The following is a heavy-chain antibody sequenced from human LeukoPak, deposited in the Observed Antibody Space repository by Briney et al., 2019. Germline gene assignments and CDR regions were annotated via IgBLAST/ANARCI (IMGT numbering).Heavy chain of an antibody. CDR3: ARGTYYYDSSGYYIYYYYGMDV. J-gene: IGHJ6*02. CDR1: GGSISSYY. D-gene: IGHD3-22*01. Sequence: SETLSHTCTVSGGSISSYYWSWIRQPPGKGLEWIGYIYYSGSTNYNPSLKSRVTISVDTSKNQFSLKLSSVTAADTAVYYCARGTYYYDSSGYYIYYYYGMDVWGQGTTVTVSS. V-gene: IGHV4-59*01. CDR2: IYYSGST.